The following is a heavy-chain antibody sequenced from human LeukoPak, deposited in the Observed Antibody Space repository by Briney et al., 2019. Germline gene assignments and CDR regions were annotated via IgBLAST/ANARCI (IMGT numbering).Heavy chain of an antibody. J-gene: IGHJ5*02. V-gene: IGHV4-59*08. CDR1: GGSISSHM. CDR3: ARRQTEAAGYDDTGNRLDP. D-gene: IGHD5-12*01. Sequence: SETLSLTCTVSGGSISSHMWNWIRQTPGKGLEWLGRISYSGSTIYNPSLKSRITISVDTSKDQFSLKLSSVTAADTAVYYCARRQTEAAGYDDTGNRLDPWGQGTLVTVSP. CDR2: ISYSGST.